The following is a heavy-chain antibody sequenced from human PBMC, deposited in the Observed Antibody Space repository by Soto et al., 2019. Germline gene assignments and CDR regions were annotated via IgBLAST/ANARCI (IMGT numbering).Heavy chain of an antibody. Sequence: QVPLVQSGAEVKKPGASVTVSCKASGYTFTSYDINWVRQATGQGLEWMGWMNPKSGNTGYAQKFQGRVTMTRNTSISTVYMELSSLRSEDPAVYYCARGRGDVLLWFGELLHDAFDLWGRGTMVTVSS. CDR1: GYTFTSYD. CDR2: MNPKSGNT. CDR3: ARGRGDVLLWFGELLHDAFDL. V-gene: IGHV1-8*01. D-gene: IGHD3-10*01. J-gene: IGHJ3*01.